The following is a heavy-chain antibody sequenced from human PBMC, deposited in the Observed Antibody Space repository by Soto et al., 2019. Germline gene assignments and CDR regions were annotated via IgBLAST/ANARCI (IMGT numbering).Heavy chain of an antibody. D-gene: IGHD3-10*01. CDR1: GYSFTSYW. CDR2: IDPSDSYT. CDR3: ARHGSGSYYSRVVRNYYYGMDV. J-gene: IGHJ6*02. Sequence: EVQLVQSGAEVKKPGESLRISCKGSGYSFTSYWISWVRQMPGKGLEWMGRIDPSDSYTNYSPSFQGHVTISADKSISTAYLQWSSLKASDTAMYYCARHGSGSYYSRVVRNYYYGMDVWGQGTTVTVSS. V-gene: IGHV5-10-1*03.